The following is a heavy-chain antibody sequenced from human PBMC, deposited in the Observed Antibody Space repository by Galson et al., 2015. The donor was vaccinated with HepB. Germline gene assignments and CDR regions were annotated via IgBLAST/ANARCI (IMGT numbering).Heavy chain of an antibody. J-gene: IGHJ6*02. D-gene: IGHD3-3*01. V-gene: IGHV1-8*01. CDR2: MNPNSGNT. CDR3: ARGFLEWLLMGSYYYYGMDV. Sequence: SVKVSCKASGYTFTSYDINWVRQATGQGPEWMGWMNPNSGNTGYAQKFQGRVTTTRNTSISTAYMELSSLRSEDTAVYYCARGFLEWLLMGSYYYYGMDVWGQGTTVTVSS. CDR1: GYTFTSYD.